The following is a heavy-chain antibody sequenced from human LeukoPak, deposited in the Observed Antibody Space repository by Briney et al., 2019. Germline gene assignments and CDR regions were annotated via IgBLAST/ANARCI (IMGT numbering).Heavy chain of an antibody. CDR2: ISSSSSTI. J-gene: IGHJ4*02. V-gene: IGHV3-48*01. CDR3: AKGSYYDSSGSFYFDY. Sequence: GGSLRLSCAASGFTFSSYSMNWVRQAPGKGLEWVSYISSSSSTIYYADSVKGRFTISRDNSKNTLYVQVSSLGTEDTAAYYCAKGSYYDSSGSFYFDYWGQGTLVTVSS. CDR1: GFTFSSYS. D-gene: IGHD3-22*01.